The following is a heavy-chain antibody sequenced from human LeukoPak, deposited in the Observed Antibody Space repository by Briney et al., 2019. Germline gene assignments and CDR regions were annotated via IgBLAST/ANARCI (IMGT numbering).Heavy chain of an antibody. Sequence: PSETLSLTCTVSGGSISSYYWSWIRQPPGKGLEWIGYISYSGSTKYNPSLKSRVTISVDTSKNQFSLKLTSVTAADTAVYYCAREANYYGSGSYFEGTFDYWGQGSLVTVSS. CDR2: ISYSGST. CDR3: AREANYYGSGSYFEGTFDY. J-gene: IGHJ4*02. CDR1: GGSISSYY. V-gene: IGHV4-59*01. D-gene: IGHD3-10*01.